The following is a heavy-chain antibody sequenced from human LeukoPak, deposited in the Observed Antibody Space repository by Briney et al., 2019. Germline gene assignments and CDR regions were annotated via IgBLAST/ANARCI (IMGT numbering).Heavy chain of an antibody. CDR2: INHSGST. CDR3: ASGRYGSGSYYNVGYFDY. CDR1: GGSISSYY. J-gene: IGHJ4*02. D-gene: IGHD3-10*01. V-gene: IGHV4-34*01. Sequence: SETLSLTCTVSGGSISSYYWSWIRQPPGKGLEWIGEINHSGSTNYNPSLKSRVTISVDTSKNQFSLKLSSVTAADTAVYYCASGRYGSGSYYNVGYFDYWGQGTLVTVSS.